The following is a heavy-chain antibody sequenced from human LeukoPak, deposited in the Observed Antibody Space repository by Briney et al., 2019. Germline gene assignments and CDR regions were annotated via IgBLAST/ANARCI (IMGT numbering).Heavy chain of an antibody. Sequence: GGSLRLSCAAFGFTFSSYSMNWVRQAPGKGLEWVSYISSSSSTIYYADSVKGRFTISRDNAKNSLYLQMNSLRAEDTAVYYCARTHHCSSTSCPPYYCYMDVWGKGTTVTVSS. CDR2: ISSSSSTI. D-gene: IGHD2-2*01. CDR1: GFTFSSYS. CDR3: ARTHHCSSTSCPPYYCYMDV. V-gene: IGHV3-48*01. J-gene: IGHJ6*03.